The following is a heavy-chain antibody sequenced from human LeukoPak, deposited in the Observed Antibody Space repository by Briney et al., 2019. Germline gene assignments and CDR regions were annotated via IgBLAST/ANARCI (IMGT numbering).Heavy chain of an antibody. CDR3: EKDRVAVEDLLGFDS. J-gene: IGHJ4*02. CDR1: GFTFRSYA. V-gene: IGHV3-30-3*01. CDR2: ISYEGSTK. D-gene: IGHD1-26*01. Sequence: PGGSLRLSCAASGFTFRSYAMHWVRQAPGKGLEWVAVISYEGSTKYYADSVEGRFTISRDNSKNTLFLQMNRLRVEDTAVYHWEKDRVAVEDLLGFDSWGQGTLVTVSS.